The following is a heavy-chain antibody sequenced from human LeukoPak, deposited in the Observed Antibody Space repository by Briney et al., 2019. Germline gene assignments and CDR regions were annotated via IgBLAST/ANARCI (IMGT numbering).Heavy chain of an antibody. CDR3: AGGLVGATAVSTGDDI. D-gene: IGHD1-26*01. Sequence: PGGSLRLSCAASGFTFSSYSMNWVRQAPGKGLEWVSSISSSSNYIYYADSVKGRFTISRDNARNSLYLQMNSLRAEDTAVYYCAGGLVGATAVSTGDDIWGQGTLVSVSS. J-gene: IGHJ3*02. CDR1: GFTFSSYS. V-gene: IGHV3-21*01. CDR2: ISSSSNYI.